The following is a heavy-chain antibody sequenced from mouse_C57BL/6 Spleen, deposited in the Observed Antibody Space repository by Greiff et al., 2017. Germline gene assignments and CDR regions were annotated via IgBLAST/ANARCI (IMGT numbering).Heavy chain of an antibody. Sequence: QVQLQQSGAELVRPGTSVKVSCKASGYAFTNYLIEWVKQRPGQGLEWIGVINPGSGGTNYNEKFKGKATLTADKSSSTAYMQLSSLTSEDSAVYFCAREFITTGVAPVFDYWGQGTTLTVSS. V-gene: IGHV1-54*01. CDR3: AREFITTGVAPVFDY. CDR2: INPGSGGT. D-gene: IGHD1-1*01. CDR1: GYAFTNYL. J-gene: IGHJ2*01.